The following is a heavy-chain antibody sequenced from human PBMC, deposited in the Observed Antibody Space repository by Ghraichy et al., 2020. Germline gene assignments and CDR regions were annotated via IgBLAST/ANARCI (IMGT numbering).Heavy chain of an antibody. CDR1: GFSFSDYS. CDR3: AREGWRHLDY. Sequence: GSLRLSCEGSGFSFSDYSMIWVRLTPRKALEWVSYITGSSITIFYTDSVKGRFTISRDNAKNSLYLQMNSLRAEDTAVYYCAREGWRHLDYWGQGTLVTVSS. V-gene: IGHV3-48*01. J-gene: IGHJ4*02. CDR2: ITGSSITI.